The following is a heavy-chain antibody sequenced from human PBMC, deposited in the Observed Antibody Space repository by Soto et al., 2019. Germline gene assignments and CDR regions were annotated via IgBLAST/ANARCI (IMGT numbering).Heavy chain of an antibody. V-gene: IGHV3-33*01. J-gene: IGHJ6*02. CDR2: IWYDGSNK. CDR1: GFTFSSYG. CDR3: AREGRKTIAAERYYYGMDV. D-gene: IGHD6-13*01. Sequence: PGGSLRLSCAASGFTFSSYGMHWVRQAPGKGLEWVAVIWYDGSNKYYADSVKGRFTISRDNSKNTLYLQMNSLRAEDTAVYYCAREGRKTIAAERYYYGMDVWGQGTTVTVSS.